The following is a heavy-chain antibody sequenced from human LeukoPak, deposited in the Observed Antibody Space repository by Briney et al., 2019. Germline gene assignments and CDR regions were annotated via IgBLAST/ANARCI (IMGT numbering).Heavy chain of an antibody. D-gene: IGHD6-19*01. Sequence: PGGSLRLSCAASGFTFSSYSMNWVRQAPGKGLEWVSSISSSSGYIYYADSVKGRFTISRDNAKSSLYLQMNSLRAEDTAVHYCARAGYSSGPLGHWGQGSLVTVSS. CDR2: ISSSSGYI. V-gene: IGHV3-21*04. CDR1: GFTFSSYS. CDR3: ARAGYSSGPLGH. J-gene: IGHJ4*02.